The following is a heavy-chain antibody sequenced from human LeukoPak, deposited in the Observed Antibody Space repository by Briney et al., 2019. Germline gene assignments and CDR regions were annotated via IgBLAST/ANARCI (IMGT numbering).Heavy chain of an antibody. J-gene: IGHJ4*02. CDR1: GGSISSYY. D-gene: IGHD2-15*01. Sequence: SETLSLTCTVSGGSISSYYWSWIRQPPRKGRQWIGYIFSSGSAAYNPSLRSRVTTSVDTSKNQFSLKLSSVTAADTAVYYCARWYCSGGTCFHLDDWGQGTLVTVSS. V-gene: IGHV4-59*08. CDR3: ARWYCSGGTCFHLDD. CDR2: IFSSGSA.